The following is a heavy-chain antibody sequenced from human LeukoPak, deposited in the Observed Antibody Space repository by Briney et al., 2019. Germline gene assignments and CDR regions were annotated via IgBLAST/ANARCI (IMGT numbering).Heavy chain of an antibody. D-gene: IGHD6-19*01. J-gene: IGHJ3*02. Sequence: PSETLSLTCTVSGGSISGSRYYWGWIRQPPGKGLEWIGSIYYSGSTYYNPSLKSRVTISVDTSKNQFSLKLSSVTAADTAVYYCARDKAVAGTGSAKHAFDIWGQGTMVTVSS. CDR1: GGSISGSRYY. CDR2: IYYSGST. V-gene: IGHV4-39*07. CDR3: ARDKAVAGTGSAKHAFDI.